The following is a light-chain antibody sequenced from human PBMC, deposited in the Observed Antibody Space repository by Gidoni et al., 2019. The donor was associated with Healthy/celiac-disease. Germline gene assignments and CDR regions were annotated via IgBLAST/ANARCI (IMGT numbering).Light chain of an antibody. J-gene: IGLJ7*01. CDR3: QSYDSSNHAV. CDR1: SGSIASNY. V-gene: IGLV6-57*02. Sequence: NFMPTQPHSVSESPGKTVTISCTGSSGSIASNYVQWYQQRPGSAPTTVIYEDNQRPSGVPDRFSGSIDSSSNSASLTISGLKTEDEADYYCQSYDSSNHAVFGGGTQLTVL. CDR2: EDN.